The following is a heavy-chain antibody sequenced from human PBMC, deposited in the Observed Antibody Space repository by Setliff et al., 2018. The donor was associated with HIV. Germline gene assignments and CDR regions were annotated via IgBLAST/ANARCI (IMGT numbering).Heavy chain of an antibody. CDR3: ARRRGQKATGWYYFDF. V-gene: IGHV4-39*01. J-gene: IGHJ4*02. CDR1: GGPITSNTYF. D-gene: IGHD6-19*01. Sequence: PSETLSLTCSVSGGPITSNTYFWDWIRQAPGKGLEWIGSIYHGGNTYYNPSLKSRVSISVDTSKRQFSLKLTSVTAGDSALYYCARRRGQKATGWYYFDFWGQGALVTVSS. CDR2: IYHGGNT.